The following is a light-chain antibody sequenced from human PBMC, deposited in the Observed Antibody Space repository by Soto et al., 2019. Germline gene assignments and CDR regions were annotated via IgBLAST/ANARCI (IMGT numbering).Light chain of an antibody. Sequence: EIVLTQSPGTLSLSPGERATLSCRASQSVSSSYLAWYQQKPGQAPRLLIYGASSRATGIPDRFSGSGSGIDFPLTISRLEPDDFAVYYCQQYGSSTWTCGQGTKVEIK. V-gene: IGKV3-20*01. CDR1: QSVSSSY. CDR3: QQYGSSTWT. CDR2: GAS. J-gene: IGKJ1*01.